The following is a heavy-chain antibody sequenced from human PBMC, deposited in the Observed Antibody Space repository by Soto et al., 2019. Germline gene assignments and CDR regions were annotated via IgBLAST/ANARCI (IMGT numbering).Heavy chain of an antibody. D-gene: IGHD2-21*02. Sequence: AASVKVSCKASGGTFSSYAISWVRQAPGQGLEWMGGIIPIFGTANYAQKFQGRVTITADKSTSTAYMELSSLRSEDTAVYYCARSIVVVTAILRGYYYGMDVWGQGTTVTVSS. CDR1: GGTFSSYA. V-gene: IGHV1-69*06. CDR2: IIPIFGTA. J-gene: IGHJ6*02. CDR3: ARSIVVVTAILRGYYYGMDV.